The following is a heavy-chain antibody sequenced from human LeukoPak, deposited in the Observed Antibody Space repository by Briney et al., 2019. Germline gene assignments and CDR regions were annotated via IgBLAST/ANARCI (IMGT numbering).Heavy chain of an antibody. D-gene: IGHD6-19*01. CDR2: IYYSGST. J-gene: IGHJ4*02. V-gene: IGHV4-31*03. CDR1: GGSISSGGYY. CDR3: TRDRGQWVGFDY. Sequence: SETLSLTCTVSGGSISSGGYYWSWIRQHPGKGLEWIGYIYYSGSTYYNPSLKSRVTISVDTSKNQFSLKLNSVTAADTAVYYCTRDRGQWVGFDYWGQGTLVTVSS.